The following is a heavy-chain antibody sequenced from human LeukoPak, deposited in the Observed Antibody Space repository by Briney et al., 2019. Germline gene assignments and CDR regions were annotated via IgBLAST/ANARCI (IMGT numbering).Heavy chain of an antibody. D-gene: IGHD1-1*01. CDR3: ARDRQGTIYVFDY. J-gene: IGHJ4*02. V-gene: IGHV1-58*02. Sequence: SVKVSCKASGFTFTTSAMQWVRQARGQRLEWIGWIVVASGNTNYAQKFQERVTITRDMSTSTAYMELSSLRSEDTAVYYCARDRQGTIYVFDYWGQGTLVTVSS. CDR1: GFTFTTSA. CDR2: IVVASGNT.